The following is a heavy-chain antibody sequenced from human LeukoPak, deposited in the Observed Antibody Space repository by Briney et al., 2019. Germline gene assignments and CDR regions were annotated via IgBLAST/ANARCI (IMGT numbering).Heavy chain of an antibody. D-gene: IGHD4-17*01. CDR2: INHSGST. J-gene: IGHJ4*02. CDR1: GGSFSGYY. Sequence: PSETLSLTCAVYGGSFSGYYWSWIRQPPGKGLEWIGEINHSGSTNYNPSLKSRVTISVDTSKNQFSLKLSSVTAADTAVCYCASGLMTTLDYWGQGTLVTVSS. V-gene: IGHV4-34*01. CDR3: ASGLMTTLDY.